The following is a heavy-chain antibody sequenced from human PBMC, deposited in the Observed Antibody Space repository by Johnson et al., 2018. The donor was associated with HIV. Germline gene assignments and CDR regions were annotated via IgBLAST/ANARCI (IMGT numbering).Heavy chain of an antibody. CDR1: GFTFSDHY. J-gene: IGHJ3*01. D-gene: IGHD3-22*01. Sequence: VQLVESGGGLVQPGGSLRLSCAASGFTFSDHYMDWVRQAPGKGLEWVGRTKNKANSYTTEYAASVKGRFTISRDDSKNSLFLQMNSLKTEDTAVYYCARWRRRGAWLDALDLWGQGTMVTVSS. CDR2: TKNKANSYTT. V-gene: IGHV3-72*01. CDR3: ARWRRRGAWLDALDL.